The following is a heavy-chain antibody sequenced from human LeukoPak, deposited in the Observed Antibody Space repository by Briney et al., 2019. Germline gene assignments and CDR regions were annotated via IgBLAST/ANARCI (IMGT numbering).Heavy chain of an antibody. D-gene: IGHD2-2*01. CDR2: IVPIFGTA. V-gene: IGHV1-69*13. CDR1: GGTFSSYA. J-gene: IGHJ3*02. Sequence: ASVKVSCKASGGTFSSYAISWVRQAPGQGLEWMGGIVPIFGTANYAQKFQGRVTITADESTSTAYMELSSLRSEDTAVYYCARDSPAAKRGGHAFDIWGQGTMVTVSS. CDR3: ARDSPAAKRGGHAFDI.